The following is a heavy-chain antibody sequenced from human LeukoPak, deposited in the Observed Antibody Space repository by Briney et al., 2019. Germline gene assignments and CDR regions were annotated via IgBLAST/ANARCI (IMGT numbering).Heavy chain of an antibody. J-gene: IGHJ4*02. D-gene: IGHD5-24*01. CDR2: ISSSSSYI. V-gene: IGHV3-21*01. CDR1: GFTFSNYN. Sequence: PGGSLRLSCAASGFTFSNYNMNWVRQAPGKGLEWVSSISSSSSYIYYADSVKGRLTISRDNAKNSLYLQMNSLRAEDTAVYYCAKLAGWLQFGEYYFDYWGQGTLVTVSS. CDR3: AKLAGWLQFGEYYFDY.